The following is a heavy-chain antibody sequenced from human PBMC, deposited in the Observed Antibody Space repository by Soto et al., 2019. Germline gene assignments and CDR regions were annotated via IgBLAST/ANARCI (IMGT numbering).Heavy chain of an antibody. CDR3: ARQITVTTYDP. J-gene: IGHJ5*02. Sequence: ASVNVSCKSSGYTFTSYAMHWVRQAPGQRLEWMGWINAGNGNTKYSQKFQGRVTITRDTSASTAYMELSSLRSEDTAVYYCARQITVTTYDPWGQGTLVTGSS. D-gene: IGHD4-4*01. CDR2: INAGNGNT. V-gene: IGHV1-3*01. CDR1: GYTFTSYA.